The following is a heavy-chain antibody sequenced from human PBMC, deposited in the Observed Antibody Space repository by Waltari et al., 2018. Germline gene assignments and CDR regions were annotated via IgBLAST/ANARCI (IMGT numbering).Heavy chain of an antibody. Sequence: QVQLQESGPGLVKPSETLSLTCTVSGYSISSGYYWGWIRQPPGKGLEWIGSIYHSGSTYYNPSLKSRVTISVDTSKNQFSLKLSSVTAADTAVYYCARASLGAGTIPFSYWGQGTLVTVSS. V-gene: IGHV4-38-2*02. D-gene: IGHD1-1*01. CDR1: GYSISSGYY. CDR2: IYHSGST. CDR3: ARASLGAGTIPFSY. J-gene: IGHJ4*02.